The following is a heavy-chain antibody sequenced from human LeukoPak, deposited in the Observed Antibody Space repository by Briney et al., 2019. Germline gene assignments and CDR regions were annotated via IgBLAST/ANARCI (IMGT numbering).Heavy chain of an antibody. CDR3: AIMTTVTTDY. CDR2: ISGSGGST. CDR1: GFTLSSYA. D-gene: IGHD4-17*01. J-gene: IGHJ4*02. Sequence: GGSLRLSCAASGFTLSSYAMSWVRQAPGKGLEWVPAISGSGGSTYYADSVKGRFTISRDNSKNTLYLQMNSLRAEDTAVYYCAIMTTVTTDYWGQGTLVTVSS. V-gene: IGHV3-23*01.